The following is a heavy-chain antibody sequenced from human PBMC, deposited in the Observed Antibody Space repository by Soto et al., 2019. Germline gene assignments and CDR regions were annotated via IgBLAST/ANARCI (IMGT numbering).Heavy chain of an antibody. Sequence: ASVHVSCKGSGYTLTELSMHWVRQAPGKGLEWMGGFDPEDGETVYAQKFQGRVTMTEDTSTDTAYMELSSLRSEDTAVYYRATYQWELGYYFDYWGQGTLVTVSS. D-gene: IGHD1-26*01. CDR2: FDPEDGET. CDR1: GYTLTELS. J-gene: IGHJ4*02. V-gene: IGHV1-24*01. CDR3: ATYQWELGYYFDY.